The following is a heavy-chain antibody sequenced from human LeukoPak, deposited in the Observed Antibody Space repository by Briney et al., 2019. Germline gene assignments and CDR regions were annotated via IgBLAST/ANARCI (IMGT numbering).Heavy chain of an antibody. CDR3: ARTHRDWYLDY. Sequence: ESGPTLVNPTQTLTLTCTFYGFSLSTSGMCVSWIRQPPGKALEWLARIDWDDDKYYSTSLETRLTISKDTSKNQVVLTMTNMDPLDTATYYCARTHRDWYLDYWGQGTLVTASS. CDR1: GFSLSTSGMC. J-gene: IGHJ4*02. V-gene: IGHV2-70*11. CDR2: IDWDDDK. D-gene: IGHD3/OR15-3a*01.